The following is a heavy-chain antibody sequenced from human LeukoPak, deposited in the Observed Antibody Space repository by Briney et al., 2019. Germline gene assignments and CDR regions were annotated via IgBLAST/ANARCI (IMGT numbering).Heavy chain of an antibody. CDR2: IYYSGST. J-gene: IGHJ4*02. D-gene: IGHD3-10*01. CDR3: ARGLWFGTY. V-gene: IGHV4-39*07. Sequence: SETLSLTCTVSGGSISSSSYYWGWIRQPPGKGLEWIGSIYYSGSTYYNPSLKSRVTISVDTSKNQFSLKLISVTAADPAVYYCARGLWFGTYWGQGTLVTVSS. CDR1: GGSISSSSYY.